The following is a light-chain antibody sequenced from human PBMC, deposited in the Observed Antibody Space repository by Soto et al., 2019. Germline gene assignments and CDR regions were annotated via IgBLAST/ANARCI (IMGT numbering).Light chain of an antibody. CDR3: LQYHNLWA. J-gene: IGKJ1*01. V-gene: IGKV3-15*01. Sequence: IVMTQSPATLSVSPGERATLSCRASQNIYSNVAWYQQRPGQAPRLLIYRASTRAPGIPAGFSGSGSGTEFTLTISSLQSEDFTVYSCLQYHNLWAFGQGTNVDIK. CDR2: RAS. CDR1: QNIYSN.